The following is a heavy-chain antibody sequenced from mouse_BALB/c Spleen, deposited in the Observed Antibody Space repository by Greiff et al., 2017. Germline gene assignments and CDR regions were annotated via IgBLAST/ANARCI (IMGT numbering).Heavy chain of an antibody. D-gene: IGHD2-1*01. CDR3: ARDLGYGNYRFDY. Sequence: VHLVESGPGLVAPSQSLSITCTVSGFSLTSYGVHWVRQPPGKGLEWLGVIWAGGSTNYNSALMSRLSISKDNSKSQVFLKMNSLQTDDTAMYYCARDLGYGNYRFDYWGQGTTLTVSS. V-gene: IGHV2-9*02. J-gene: IGHJ2*01. CDR1: GFSLTSYG. CDR2: IWAGGST.